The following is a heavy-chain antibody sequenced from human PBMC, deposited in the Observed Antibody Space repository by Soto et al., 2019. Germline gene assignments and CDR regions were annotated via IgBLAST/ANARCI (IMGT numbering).Heavy chain of an antibody. V-gene: IGHV1-69*13. CDR1: GGTFSSYA. Sequence: SVKVSCKASGGTFSSYAISWVRQAPGQGLEWMGGIIPIFGTANYAQKFQGRVTITADESTSTAYMELSSLRSEDTAVYYCAREPYYASSGYYGHWGQGTLVTVSS. CDR2: IIPIFGTA. CDR3: AREPYYASSGYYGH. J-gene: IGHJ4*02. D-gene: IGHD3-22*01.